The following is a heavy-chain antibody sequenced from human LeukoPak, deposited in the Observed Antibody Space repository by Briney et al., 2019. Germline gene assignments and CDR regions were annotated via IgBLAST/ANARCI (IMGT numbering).Heavy chain of an antibody. CDR2: INHSGST. CDR1: GGSFSGYY. J-gene: IGHJ4*02. D-gene: IGHD2-21*02. V-gene: IGHV4-34*01. CDR3: ARGLPENSEHSIVVVTATTSPPRGYFDY. Sequence: SETLSLTCAVYGGSFSGYYWSWIRQPPGKGLEWIGEINHSGSTNYNPSLKSRVTISVDTSKNQFSLKLSSVTAADTAVYYCARGLPENSEHSIVVVTATTSPPRGYFDYWGQGTLVTVSS.